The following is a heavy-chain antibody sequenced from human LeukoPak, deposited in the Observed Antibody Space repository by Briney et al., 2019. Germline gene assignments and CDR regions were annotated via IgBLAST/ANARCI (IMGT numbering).Heavy chain of an antibody. V-gene: IGHV4-34*01. Sequence: PSETLSLTCAVYGGSFGGYYWSWIRQPPGKGLEWIGEINHSGSTNYNPSLKSRVTISVDTSKNQFSLKLSSVTAADTAVYYCARGRRYCSSTSCYTQKAYFFDYWGQGTLVTVSS. J-gene: IGHJ4*02. CDR2: INHSGST. CDR1: GGSFGGYY. D-gene: IGHD2-2*02. CDR3: ARGRRYCSSTSCYTQKAYFFDY.